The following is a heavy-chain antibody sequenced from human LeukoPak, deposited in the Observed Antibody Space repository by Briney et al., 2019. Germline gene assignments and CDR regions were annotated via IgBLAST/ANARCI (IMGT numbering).Heavy chain of an antibody. CDR1: GFTFSGFA. J-gene: IGHJ4*02. CDR2: IRSKANSYAT. Sequence: GGPLRLSCAASGFTFSGFAMHWVRQASGKGLEWVGRIRSKANSYATAYAASVKGRFTISRDDSKNTAYLQMNSLKTEDTAVYYCRFYDSSGYPTDYCGQGTLVTVSS. CDR3: RFYDSSGYPTDY. V-gene: IGHV3-73*01. D-gene: IGHD3-22*01.